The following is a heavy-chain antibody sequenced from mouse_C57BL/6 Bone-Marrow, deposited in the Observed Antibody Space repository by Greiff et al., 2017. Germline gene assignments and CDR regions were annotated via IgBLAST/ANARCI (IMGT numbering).Heavy chain of an antibody. CDR2: IDPSDSYT. V-gene: IGHV1-69*01. CDR3: ARPTTVVAKWYFDV. Sequence: QVQLQQPGAELVMPGASVKLSCKASGYTFTSYWMHWVKQRPGQGLEWIGEIDPSDSYTNYNQKFKGKSTLTVDNSSSTTYMQLSSLTSEDSAIYYCARPTTVVAKWYFDVWGTGTTVTVSS. CDR1: GYTFTSYW. D-gene: IGHD1-1*01. J-gene: IGHJ1*03.